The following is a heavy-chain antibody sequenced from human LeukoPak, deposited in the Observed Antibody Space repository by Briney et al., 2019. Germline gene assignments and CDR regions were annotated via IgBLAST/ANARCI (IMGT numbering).Heavy chain of an antibody. Sequence: KASKTLSLTCAVYGGSFSGYYWSWIRQPPGKGLEWLGEINHSGSTNYNPSLESRVTISVDTSKNQFSLKLSSVTAADTAVYYCARRPYSSSWLFNWGQGTLVTVSS. V-gene: IGHV4-34*01. CDR3: ARRPYSSSWLFN. CDR2: INHSGST. D-gene: IGHD6-13*01. CDR1: GGSFSGYY. J-gene: IGHJ4*02.